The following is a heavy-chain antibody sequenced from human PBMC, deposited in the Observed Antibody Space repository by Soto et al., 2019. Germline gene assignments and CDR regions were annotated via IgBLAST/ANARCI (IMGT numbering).Heavy chain of an antibody. CDR2: INHSGST. V-gene: IGHV4-34*01. D-gene: IGHD3-10*01. J-gene: IGHJ5*02. CDR1: GGSFSGYY. CDR3: ASGPRGKWFDP. Sequence: QVQLQQWGAGLLKPSETLSLTCAVYGGSFSGYYWSWIRQPPGKGLEWIGEINHSGSTNYNPSLKRRVTISVDTSKNQFSLKLSSVTAADTAVYYCASGPRGKWFDPWGQGTLVTVSS.